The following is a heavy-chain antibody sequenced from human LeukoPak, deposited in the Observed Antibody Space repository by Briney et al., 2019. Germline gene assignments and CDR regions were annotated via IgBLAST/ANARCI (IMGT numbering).Heavy chain of an antibody. D-gene: IGHD3-10*01. J-gene: IGHJ4*02. CDR1: GGSISSGDYY. CDR3: ARDRGYYGSGSYYHFDY. V-gene: IGHV4-30-4*02. Sequence: SETLSLTCTVSGGSISSGDYYWSWIRQPPGKGLEWIGYIYYSGSTYYNPSLKSRVTISVDASKNQFSLKLSSVTAADTAVYYCARDRGYYGSGSYYHFDYWGQGTLVTVSS. CDR2: IYYSGST.